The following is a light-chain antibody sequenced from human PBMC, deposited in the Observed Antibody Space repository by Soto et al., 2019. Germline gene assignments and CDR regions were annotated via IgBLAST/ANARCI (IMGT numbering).Light chain of an antibody. CDR3: QQYNGYWT. Sequence: DIQMTQSPSTLSASVGDRVTLTCRASQSISNSLAWYQQKPGKAPKLLIYEASSLKSGVPSRFSGSGSGTEYTLTLSSLQPDDFATYYCQQYNGYWTFGQGTKVEIK. CDR2: EAS. V-gene: IGKV1-5*03. CDR1: QSISNS. J-gene: IGKJ1*01.